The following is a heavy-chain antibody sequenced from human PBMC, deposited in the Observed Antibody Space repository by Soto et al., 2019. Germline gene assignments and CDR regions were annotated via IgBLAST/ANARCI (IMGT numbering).Heavy chain of an antibody. CDR3: ARGLGGRMDD. V-gene: IGHV1-69*08. CDR1: GTIFSSYT. Sequence: QVQLVQSGAEVKKPGSSVRVSCKASGTIFSSYTISWVRQAPGQGLEWMGRIIPILGETNSAQKFQGRVTLTADKSTNTAYMDLNSLRLEDTAVYYCARGLGGRMDDRGQGTTVTVSS. J-gene: IGHJ6*02. D-gene: IGHD3-16*01. CDR2: IIPILGET.